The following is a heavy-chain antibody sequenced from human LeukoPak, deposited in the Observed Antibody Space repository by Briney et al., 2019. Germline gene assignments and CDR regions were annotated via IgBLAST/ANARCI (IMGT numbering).Heavy chain of an antibody. CDR1: GFTFSSYA. CDR3: ARDRGSSGYDTTRLYDFES. V-gene: IGHV3-64*01. D-gene: IGHD5-12*01. J-gene: IGHJ4*02. CDR2: ISSNGGST. Sequence: AGGSLRLSCAASGFTFSSYAMHWVRQAPGKGLEYVSAISSNGGSTYYANSVKGRFTISRDNSKNTLYLQMGSLRAEDMAVYYCARDRGSSGYDTTRLYDFESWGQGTLVTVSS.